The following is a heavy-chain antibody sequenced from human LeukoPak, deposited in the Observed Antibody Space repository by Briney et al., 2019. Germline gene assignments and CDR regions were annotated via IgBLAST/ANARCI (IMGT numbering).Heavy chain of an antibody. D-gene: IGHD6-6*01. CDR2: ISGSGGST. CDR3: AKWGKEAARPLYYFDY. Sequence: GGSLRLSSAASGFTFSSYAMSWVRQAPGKGLEWVSAISGSGGSTYYADSVKGRFTISRDNSKNTLYLQMNSLRAEDTAVYYCAKWGKEAARPLYYFDYWGQGTLVTVSS. CDR1: GFTFSSYA. V-gene: IGHV3-23*01. J-gene: IGHJ4*02.